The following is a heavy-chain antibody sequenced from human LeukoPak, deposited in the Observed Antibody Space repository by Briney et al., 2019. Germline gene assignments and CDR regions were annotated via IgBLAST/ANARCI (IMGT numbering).Heavy chain of an antibody. Sequence: ASVKVSCKASGYTFTGYYMHWVRQAPGQGLEWMGWINPNSGGTSYAQKFQGWVTMTRDTSISTAYMELSRLRSDDTAVYYCARAAPLPTNNWFDPWGQGTLVTVSS. V-gene: IGHV1-2*04. CDR1: GYTFTGYY. J-gene: IGHJ5*02. CDR3: ARAAPLPTNNWFDP. D-gene: IGHD2-2*01. CDR2: INPNSGGT.